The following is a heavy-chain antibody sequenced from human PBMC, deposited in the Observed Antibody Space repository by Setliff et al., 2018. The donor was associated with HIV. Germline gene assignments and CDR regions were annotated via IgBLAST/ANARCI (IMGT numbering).Heavy chain of an antibody. J-gene: IGHJ4*02. V-gene: IGHV1-46*01. Sequence: ASVKVSCKASGYTFTSYSMHWVRQAPGQGLEWMGIINPSGGNTSYAQKFQGRVTMTRDTSTSTVYMELSSLRSEDTAVYYCARGVLEGDAFDYWGQGTLVTVSS. CDR3: ARGVLEGDAFDY. D-gene: IGHD3-3*01. CDR2: INPSGGNT. CDR1: GYTFTSYS.